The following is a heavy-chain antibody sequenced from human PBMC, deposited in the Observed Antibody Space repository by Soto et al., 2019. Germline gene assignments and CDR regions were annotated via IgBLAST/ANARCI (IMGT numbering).Heavy chain of an antibody. CDR3: AMEDYGYLRFDY. D-gene: IGHD5-18*01. Sequence: SVKVSCKTSGYTFVDYFIHWVRQAPGQGLEWLGGIIPILGTPSYAQRFQDRVTITADKSTSTAYMELSSLRSEDTAVYYCAMEDYGYLRFDYWGQGTLVTVSS. V-gene: IGHV1-69*10. J-gene: IGHJ4*02. CDR2: IIPILGTP. CDR1: GYTFVDYF.